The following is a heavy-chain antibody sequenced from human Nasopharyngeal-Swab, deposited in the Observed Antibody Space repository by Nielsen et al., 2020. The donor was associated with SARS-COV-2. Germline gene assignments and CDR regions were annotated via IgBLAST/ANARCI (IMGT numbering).Heavy chain of an antibody. J-gene: IGHJ3*02. CDR3: TRDPDDYGSGSFYN. V-gene: IGHV3-74*01. CDR1: GFTFSTYW. CDR2: INSDGSST. D-gene: IGHD3-10*01. Sequence: GGSLRLSCAASGFTFSTYWMHWVRQAPGEGLMWVSRINSDGSSTRYADSVKGRFTISRDNAKNTLYLQMNSLRAEDTAMYYCTRDPDDYGSGSFYNWGQGTMVTVSS.